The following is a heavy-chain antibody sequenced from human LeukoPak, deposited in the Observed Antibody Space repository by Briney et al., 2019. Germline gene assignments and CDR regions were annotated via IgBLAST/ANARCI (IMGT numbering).Heavy chain of an antibody. Sequence: SETLSLTCAVYGGSFSGYYWSWIRQPPGKGLEWIGEINHSGSTNYNPSLKSRVTISVDTSKNQFSLKLNSVTAADTAVYYCARLVQPLAFDIWGQGTMVTVSS. V-gene: IGHV4-34*01. CDR2: INHSGST. D-gene: IGHD1-1*01. CDR3: ARLVQPLAFDI. CDR1: GGSFSGYY. J-gene: IGHJ3*02.